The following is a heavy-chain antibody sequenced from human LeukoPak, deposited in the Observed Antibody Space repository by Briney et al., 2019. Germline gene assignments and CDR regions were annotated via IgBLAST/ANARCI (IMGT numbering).Heavy chain of an antibody. V-gene: IGHV1-18*01. CDR3: ARGDYDFWSGPKRYYYYMDV. CDR2: ISAYNGNT. CDR1: GYTFTSYG. Sequence: ASVKVSCKASGYTFTSYGISWVRQAPGQGLEWMGWISAYNGNTNYAQKLQGRVTMTTDTSTSTAYMEPRSLRSDDTAVYYCARGDYDFWSGPKRYYYYMDVWGKGTTVTVSS. J-gene: IGHJ6*03. D-gene: IGHD3-3*01.